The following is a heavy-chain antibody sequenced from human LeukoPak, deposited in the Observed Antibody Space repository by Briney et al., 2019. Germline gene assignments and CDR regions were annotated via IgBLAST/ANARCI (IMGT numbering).Heavy chain of an antibody. CDR2: ISSSSSTI. D-gene: IGHD1-14*01. Sequence: PGGSLRLSCAASGFTFDDHGMSWVRQAPGKGLEWVSYISSSSSTIYYADSVKGRFTISRDNAKNSLYLQMNSLRAEDTAVYYCARGRTLGGMDVWGQGTTVTVSS. CDR1: GFTFDDHG. V-gene: IGHV3-48*04. J-gene: IGHJ6*02. CDR3: ARGRTLGGMDV.